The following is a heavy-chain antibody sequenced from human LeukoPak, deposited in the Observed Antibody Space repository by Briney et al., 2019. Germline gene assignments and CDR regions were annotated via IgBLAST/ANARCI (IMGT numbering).Heavy chain of an antibody. CDR3: AKDNDCSGGSCYFDY. CDR1: GFTFDDYT. D-gene: IGHD2-15*01. J-gene: IGHJ4*02. Sequence: GGSLRLSCAASGFTFDDYTMHWVRQAPGKGLEWVSLISWDGGSTYYADSVKGRFTISRDNSKNSLYLQMNSLRTEDTALYYCAKDNDCSGGSCYFDYWGQGTLVTVSS. V-gene: IGHV3-43*01. CDR2: ISWDGGST.